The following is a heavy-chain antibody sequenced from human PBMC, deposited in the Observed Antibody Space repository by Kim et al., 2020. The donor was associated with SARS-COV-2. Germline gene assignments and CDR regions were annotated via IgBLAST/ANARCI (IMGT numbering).Heavy chain of an antibody. D-gene: IGHD3-10*01. V-gene: IGHV3-30*01. Sequence: VKGRFTISSDNSKNTLYLQMNSLRAEDTAMYYCARDRAWGCLQLLFAFDIWGQGTMVTVSS. J-gene: IGHJ3*02. CDR3: ARDRAWGCLQLLFAFDI.